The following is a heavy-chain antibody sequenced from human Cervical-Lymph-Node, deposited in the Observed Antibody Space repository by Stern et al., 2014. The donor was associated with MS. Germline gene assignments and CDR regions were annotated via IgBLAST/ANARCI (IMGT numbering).Heavy chain of an antibody. CDR3: ARDVVPAANHKYGLDV. J-gene: IGHJ6*02. CDR2: CSASKNKR. CDR1: GYIFSTFG. Sequence: VQLVESGPEVKKPGASVTVSCKASGYIFSTFGITWVRQAPGQGLERLGWCSASKNKRNNIQKLQARVTLTTDTPTSTAFMELRGLKSDDTAVYYCARDVVPAANHKYGLDVWGQGTTVTVSS. D-gene: IGHD2-2*01. V-gene: IGHV1-18*01.